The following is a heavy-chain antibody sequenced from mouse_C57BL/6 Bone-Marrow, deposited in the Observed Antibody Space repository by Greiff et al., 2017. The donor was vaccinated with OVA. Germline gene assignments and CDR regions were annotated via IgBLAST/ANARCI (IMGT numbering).Heavy chain of an antibody. D-gene: IGHD2-14*01. J-gene: IGHJ1*03. CDR1: GYTFTDYY. CDR2: INPYNGGT. V-gene: IGHV1-19*01. CDR3: EVRDWYFDV. Sequence: EVQLQQSGPVLVKPGASVKMSCKASGYTFTDYYMNWVKQSHGKSLEWIGVINPYNGGTSYNQKFKGKATLTVDKSSSTAYMELNSLTSEDSAVYYCEVRDWYFDVWGTGTTVTVSS.